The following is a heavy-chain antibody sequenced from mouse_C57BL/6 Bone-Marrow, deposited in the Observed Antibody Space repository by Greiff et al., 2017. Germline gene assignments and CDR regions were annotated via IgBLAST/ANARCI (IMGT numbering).Heavy chain of an antibody. CDR2: IDPETGGT. CDR3: TTVLNWYFDV. V-gene: IGHV1-15*01. CDR1: GYTFTDYE. J-gene: IGHJ1*03. Sequence: VKLQQSGAELVRPGASVTLSCKASGYTFTDYEMHWVKQTPVHGLEWIGAIDPETGGTAYHQKFKGKAILTADKSSSTAYMELRSLTTEDSAVYYYTTVLNWYFDVWGTGTTVTVSS.